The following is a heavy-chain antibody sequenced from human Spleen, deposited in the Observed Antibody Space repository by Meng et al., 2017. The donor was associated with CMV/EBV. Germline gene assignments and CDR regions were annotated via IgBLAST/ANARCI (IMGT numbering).Heavy chain of an antibody. Sequence: QVHLVQSGSELKKPGASGTVSCKASGYRFTSYAMNWVRQAPGQGLEWMGWINTNTGNPTYAQGFTGRFVFSLDTSVTTAYLQISSLKAEDTAVYYCAEGTRNSADYWGQGTLVTVSS. J-gene: IGHJ4*02. D-gene: IGHD1/OR15-1a*01. CDR2: INTNTGNP. CDR1: GYRFTSYA. V-gene: IGHV7-4-1*02. CDR3: AEGTRNSADY.